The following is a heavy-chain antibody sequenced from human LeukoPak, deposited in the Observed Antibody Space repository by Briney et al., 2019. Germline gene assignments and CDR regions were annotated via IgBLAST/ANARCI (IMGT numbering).Heavy chain of an antibody. CDR1: GGSISSYY. D-gene: IGHD6-13*01. J-gene: IGHJ4*02. CDR3: ARAHRAAAGNYYFDY. CDR2: IYYSGST. V-gene: IGHV4-59*01. Sequence: SKTLSLTCTVSGGSISSYYWSWIRQPPGKGLEWIGYIYYSGSTNYNPSLKSRVTISVDTSKNQFSLKLSSVTAADTAVYYCARAHRAAAGNYYFDYWGQGTLVTVSS.